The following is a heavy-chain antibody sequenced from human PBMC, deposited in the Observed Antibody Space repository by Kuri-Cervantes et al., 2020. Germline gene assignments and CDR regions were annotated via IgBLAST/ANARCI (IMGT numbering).Heavy chain of an antibody. CDR3: ARDLPGIAVAGNNDY. CDR1: GDSISSDKY. D-gene: IGHD6-19*01. CDR2: IYHSGST. J-gene: IGHJ4*02. V-gene: IGHV4-4*02. Sequence: SETLSLTCAVSGDSISSDKYWSWVRQSPGKGLEWIGEIYHSGSTNYNPSLKSRITISVDKSKNQFSLKLSSVTAADTAVYYCARDLPGIAVAGNNDYWGQGTLVTVSS.